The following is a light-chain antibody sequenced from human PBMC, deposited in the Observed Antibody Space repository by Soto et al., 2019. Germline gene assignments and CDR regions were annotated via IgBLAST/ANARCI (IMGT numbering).Light chain of an antibody. CDR1: SSDVGGYNY. V-gene: IGLV2-14*01. J-gene: IGLJ3*02. CDR3: SSYTRSATGV. Sequence: QSVLTQPASVSGSPGQSITISGTGTSSDVGGYNYVSWYQQHPGKAPKLMVYEVSNRPSGVSNRFSGFKSGNTASLTISGLQTEDEADYYCSSYTRSATGVFGGGTKVTVL. CDR2: EVS.